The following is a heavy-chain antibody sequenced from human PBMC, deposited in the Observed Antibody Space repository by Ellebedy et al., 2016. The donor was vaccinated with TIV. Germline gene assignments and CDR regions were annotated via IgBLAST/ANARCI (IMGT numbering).Heavy chain of an antibody. V-gene: IGHV5-51*01. CDR3: ATGTDGYSYFDY. CDR1: EYSFATYW. Sequence: PGGSLRLSCKGSEYSFATYWIGWVRQMPGKGLEWVGIIYPADSDTRYSPSFQGRVTMSADKSISTTYLQWSSLKASDTGIYFCATGTDGYSYFDYWGQGTLVTVSS. J-gene: IGHJ4*02. CDR2: IYPADSDT. D-gene: IGHD5-18*01.